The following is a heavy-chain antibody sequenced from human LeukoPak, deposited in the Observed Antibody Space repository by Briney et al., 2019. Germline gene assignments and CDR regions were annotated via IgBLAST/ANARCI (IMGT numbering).Heavy chain of an antibody. D-gene: IGHD2-15*01. V-gene: IGHV3-23*01. CDR1: GFTFSSYA. J-gene: IGHJ4*02. CDR2: ISGSGGST. CDR3: ARLQGYCSGGSCLPFFDY. Sequence: PGGSLRLSCAASGFTFSSYAMSWVRQAPGKGLEWVSAISGSGGSTYYADSVKGRFTISRDNAKNSLYLQMNSLRAEDTAVYYCARLQGYCSGGSCLPFFDYWGQGTLVTVSS.